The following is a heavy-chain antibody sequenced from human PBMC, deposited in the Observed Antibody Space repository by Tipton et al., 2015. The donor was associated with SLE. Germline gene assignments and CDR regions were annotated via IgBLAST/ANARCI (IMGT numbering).Heavy chain of an antibody. D-gene: IGHD6-6*01. CDR2: INHRGST. Sequence: TLSLTCTVSGGAISSSSYYWGWIRQPPGKGLEYIGEINHRGSTNYNPSLKSRVTISVDTSKNQFSLKLSSVTAADTAVYYCARDGTLDGYSSSSAFDYWGQGTLVTVSS. J-gene: IGHJ4*02. CDR1: GGAISSSSYY. CDR3: ARDGTLDGYSSSSAFDY. V-gene: IGHV4-39*07.